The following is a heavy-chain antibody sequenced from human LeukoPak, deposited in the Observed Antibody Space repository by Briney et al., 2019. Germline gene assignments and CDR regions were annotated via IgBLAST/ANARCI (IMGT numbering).Heavy chain of an antibody. CDR3: AKDYSSSRALRAFDI. CDR1: GYTFTSYG. J-gene: IGHJ3*02. V-gene: IGHV1-18*01. Sequence: ASVKVFCKASGYTFTSYGISWVRQAPGQGLEWMGWISAYNGNTNYAQKLQGRVTMTTDTSTSTAYMELRSLRSDDTAVYYCAKDYSSSRALRAFDIWGQGTMVTVSS. CDR2: ISAYNGNT. D-gene: IGHD6-6*01.